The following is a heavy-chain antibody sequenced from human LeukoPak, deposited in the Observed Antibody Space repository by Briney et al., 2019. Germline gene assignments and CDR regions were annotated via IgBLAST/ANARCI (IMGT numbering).Heavy chain of an antibody. J-gene: IGHJ4*02. CDR3: ARGRTRYSGYDYAY. CDR1: GYTFTSYD. CDR2: MNPNSGNT. V-gene: IGHV1-8*01. D-gene: IGHD5-12*01. Sequence: ASVKVSCKASGYTFTSYDINWVRQATGQGLEWMGWMNPNSGNTGYAQKFQGRVTMTRNTSISTAYMELSSLRSEDTAMYYCARGRTRYSGYDYAYWGQGTLVTVSS.